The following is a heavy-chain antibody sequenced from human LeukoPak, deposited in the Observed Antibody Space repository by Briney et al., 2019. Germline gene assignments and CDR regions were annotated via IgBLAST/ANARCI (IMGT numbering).Heavy chain of an antibody. CDR1: GFTFSSYS. V-gene: IGHV3-21*01. J-gene: IGHJ4*02. CDR3: ARVGGVWGSYSGAIYYFDY. CDR2: ISSSSSYI. Sequence: GGSLRLSCAASGFTFSSYSMNWVRQAPGKRLERVSSISSSSSYIYYADSVKGRFTISRDNAKNSLYLQMNSLRAEDTAVYYCARVGGVWGSYSGAIYYFDYWGQGTLVTVSS. D-gene: IGHD3-16*01.